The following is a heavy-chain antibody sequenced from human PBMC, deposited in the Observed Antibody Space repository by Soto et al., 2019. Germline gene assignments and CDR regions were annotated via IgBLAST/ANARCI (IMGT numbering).Heavy chain of an antibody. CDR3: VKDGLTSVFGLVHDGSDI. Sequence: EVQLVESGGGLVQPGRSLRLSCVASGFSFGDYGMHWVRQAPGRGPEWVSGISWNSGNIGYAETGKGRFTIYRDNAKNSLYLQMNSLRAEDTALYDCVKDGLTSVFGLVHDGSDIWGHGTMVTVSS. CDR1: GFSFGDYG. D-gene: IGHD3-3*01. CDR2: ISWNSGNI. V-gene: IGHV3-9*01. J-gene: IGHJ3*02.